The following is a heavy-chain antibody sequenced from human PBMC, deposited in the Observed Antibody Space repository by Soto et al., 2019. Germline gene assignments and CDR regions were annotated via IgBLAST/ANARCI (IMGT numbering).Heavy chain of an antibody. CDR3: ATNDWDY. Sequence: LRLSCADSGFTFSSYAMHWVRQAPYKWLEWVAVVSSDGSNKWYADSVKGRFTISRDNSKNTLYLQMSSLRADDTAIYFCATNDWDYWGQGTLVTVSS. CDR2: VSSDGSNK. J-gene: IGHJ4*02. D-gene: IGHD3-3*01. V-gene: IGHV3-30*03. CDR1: GFTFSSYA.